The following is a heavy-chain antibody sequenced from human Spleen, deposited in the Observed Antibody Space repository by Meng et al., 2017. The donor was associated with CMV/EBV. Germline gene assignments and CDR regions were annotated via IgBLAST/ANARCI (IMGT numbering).Heavy chain of an antibody. V-gene: IGHV4-59*01. CDR2: IYYSGST. D-gene: IGHD3-22*01. Sequence: SETLSLTCTVSGASISTSYWSWIRQPPGKGLEWIGYIYYSGSTNYNPSLKSRVTISVDTSKNQFSLKLTSVTAADTAVYYCARGPDSSNYYYRGFDYWGQGTLVTVSS. CDR1: GASISTSY. J-gene: IGHJ4*02. CDR3: ARGPDSSNYYYRGFDY.